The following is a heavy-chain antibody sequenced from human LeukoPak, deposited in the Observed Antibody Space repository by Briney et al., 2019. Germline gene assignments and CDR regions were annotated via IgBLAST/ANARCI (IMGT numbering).Heavy chain of an antibody. V-gene: IGHV1-18*01. CDR3: ARDCQWLVRKYYYGMDV. CDR1: GYTFTSYG. D-gene: IGHD6-19*01. J-gene: IGHJ6*02. CDR2: ISAYTGNT. Sequence: ASVKVSCKASGYTFTSYGISWVRQAPGQGIEWMGWISAYTGNTNYAQKLQGRVTMTTDTSTSTAYMELRSLRSDDTAVYYCARDCQWLVRKYYYGMDVWGQGTTVTVSS.